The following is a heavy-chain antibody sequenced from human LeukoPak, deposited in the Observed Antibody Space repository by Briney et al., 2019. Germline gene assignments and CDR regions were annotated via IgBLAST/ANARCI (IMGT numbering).Heavy chain of an antibody. J-gene: IGHJ4*02. CDR2: IYYSGGT. CDR1: GGSISSYY. Sequence: SETLSLTCTVSGGSISSYYWSWIRQPPGMGLEWLGYIYYSGGTNYNPSLESRLSISLDTSKNQFSLKLRSVTAADTAVYYCARPRNTSGWYSFDDWGQGTLVTVSS. CDR3: ARPRNTSGWYSFDD. V-gene: IGHV4-59*08. D-gene: IGHD6-19*01.